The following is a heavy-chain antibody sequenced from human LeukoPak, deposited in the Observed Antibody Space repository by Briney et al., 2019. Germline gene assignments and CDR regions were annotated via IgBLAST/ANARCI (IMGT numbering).Heavy chain of an antibody. J-gene: IGHJ4*02. CDR2: IYYSGST. V-gene: IGHV4-39*01. D-gene: IGHD3-3*01. CDR1: GFTFSSYA. Sequence: PGGSLRLSCAASGFTFSSYAMSWVRQPPGKGLEWIGSIYYSGSTYYNPSLKSRVTISVDTSKNQFSLKLSSVTAADTAVYYCARVIAYYDFWSGYYTPYYFDYWGQGTLVTVSS. CDR3: ARVIAYYDFWSGYYTPYYFDY.